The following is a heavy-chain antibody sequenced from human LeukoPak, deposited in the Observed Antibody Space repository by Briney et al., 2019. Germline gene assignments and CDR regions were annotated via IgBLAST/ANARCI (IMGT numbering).Heavy chain of an antibody. Sequence: ASVKVSCKASGYTFTSYGISWVRQAPGQGLEWMGWISAYNGNTNYAQKLQGRVTMTTDTSTSTAYMELRSLRSDDTAVYYCARDQQAGMATINAVHAFDIWGQGTMVTVSS. J-gene: IGHJ3*02. CDR3: ARDQQAGMATINAVHAFDI. V-gene: IGHV1-18*01. CDR1: GYTFTSYG. CDR2: ISAYNGNT. D-gene: IGHD5-24*01.